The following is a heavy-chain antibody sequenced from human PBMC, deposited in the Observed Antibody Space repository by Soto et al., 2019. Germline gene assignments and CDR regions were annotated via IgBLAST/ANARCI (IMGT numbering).Heavy chain of an antibody. CDR1: GDTFNFYT. CDR3: ATSFGSGSRAFDY. J-gene: IGHJ4*02. D-gene: IGHD3-10*01. CDR2: FNPILSFS. V-gene: IGHV1-69*02. Sequence: QVQLVQSGAEVKKPGSSVKVSCKASGDTFNFYTLNWVRQAPGLGLEWMGRFNPILSFSNSSLKVQGRVTLTADKSTITAYMVLSSLRSENTAIYYCATSFGSGSRAFDYWGQGALVTVSS.